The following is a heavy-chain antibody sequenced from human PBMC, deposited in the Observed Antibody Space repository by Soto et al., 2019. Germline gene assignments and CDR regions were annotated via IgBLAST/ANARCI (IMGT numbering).Heavy chain of an antibody. CDR3: ARGGPAISGYSDVRGYMDV. Sequence: GGSLRLSCAASGFTFSSYWMSWVRQAPGKGLEWVANIKQDGSEKYYVDSVKGRFTISRDNAKNSLYLQMNSLRAEDTAVYYCARGGPAISGYSDVRGYMDVWGKGTTVTVSS. J-gene: IGHJ6*03. V-gene: IGHV3-7*04. D-gene: IGHD5-12*01. CDR2: IKQDGSEK. CDR1: GFTFSSYW.